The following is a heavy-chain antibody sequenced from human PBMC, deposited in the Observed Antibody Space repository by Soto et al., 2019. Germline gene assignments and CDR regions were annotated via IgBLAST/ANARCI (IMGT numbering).Heavy chain of an antibody. CDR3: ARNRINYYGSGSYYNVAAFDI. J-gene: IGHJ3*02. Sequence: EVQLVESGGGLVKPGGSLRLSCAASGFTFSSYSMNWVRQAPGKGLEWVSSISSSSSYIYYADSVKGRFTISRDNAKNSLYLQMNSLRAEDTAVYYCARNRINYYGSGSYYNVAAFDIWGQGTMVTVSS. CDR2: ISSSSSYI. V-gene: IGHV3-21*01. D-gene: IGHD3-10*01. CDR1: GFTFSSYS.